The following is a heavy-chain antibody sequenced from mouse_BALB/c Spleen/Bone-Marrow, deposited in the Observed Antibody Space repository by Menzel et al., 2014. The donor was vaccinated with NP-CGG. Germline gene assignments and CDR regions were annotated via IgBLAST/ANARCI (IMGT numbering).Heavy chain of an antibody. V-gene: IGHV1-9*01. CDR3: ARYGNYAMDY. Sequence: QVQLKESGAELMKPGASVKISCKATGYIFSSYWIEWVKQRPGHGLEWIGEILPGSGSTNYNEKFKGKATFTADTSSNTACMQLSSLTSEDSAVYYCARYGNYAMDYWGQGTSVTVSS. CDR2: ILPGSGST. J-gene: IGHJ4*01. D-gene: IGHD2-1*01. CDR1: GYIFSSYW.